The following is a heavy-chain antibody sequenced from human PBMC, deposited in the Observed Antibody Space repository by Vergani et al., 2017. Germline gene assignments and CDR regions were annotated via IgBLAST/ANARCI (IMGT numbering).Heavy chain of an antibody. D-gene: IGHD6-19*01. V-gene: IGHV4-34*01. CDR3: ASDTHSGQRADR. CDR1: GGSFSGYY. CDR2: INHSGST. J-gene: IGHJ5*02. Sequence: QVQLQQWGAGLLKPSETLSLTCAVYGGSFSGYYWSWIRKPPGKGLEWIGEINHSGSTNYNPSLKSRVTISVDTSKNQFSLTLTSFTAADTAVYYCASDTHSGQRADRWGQGILVTVTS.